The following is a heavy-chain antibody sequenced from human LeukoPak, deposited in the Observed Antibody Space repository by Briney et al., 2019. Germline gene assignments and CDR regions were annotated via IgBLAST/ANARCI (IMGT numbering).Heavy chain of an antibody. CDR3: ARSVLTTVTTVPEFDY. Sequence: ASVKVSCKASGYTFTSYYMHWVRQAPGQGLEWMGIINPSGGSTSYAQKFQGRVTMTRDTSTSTVYMELSSLRSEGTAVYYCARSVLTTVTTVPEFDYWGQGTLVTVSS. CDR1: GYTFTSYY. J-gene: IGHJ4*02. CDR2: INPSGGST. V-gene: IGHV1-46*01. D-gene: IGHD4-17*01.